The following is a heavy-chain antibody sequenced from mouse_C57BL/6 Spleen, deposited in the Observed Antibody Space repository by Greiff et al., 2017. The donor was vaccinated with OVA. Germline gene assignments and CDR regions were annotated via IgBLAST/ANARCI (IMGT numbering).Heavy chain of an antibody. D-gene: IGHD2-1*01. CDR3: ARRDYGNYLFAY. Sequence: QVQLQQSGAELVMPGASVKLSCKASGYTFTSYWMHWVKQRPGQGLEWIGEIDPSDSYTNYNQKFKGKSTLTVDKSSSTAYMKLSSLTSEDSAVYYCARRDYGNYLFAYWGQGTLDTVSA. J-gene: IGHJ3*01. CDR1: GYTFTSYW. CDR2: IDPSDSYT. V-gene: IGHV1-69*01.